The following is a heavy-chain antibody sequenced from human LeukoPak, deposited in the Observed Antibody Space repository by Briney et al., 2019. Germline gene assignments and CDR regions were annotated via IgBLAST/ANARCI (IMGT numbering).Heavy chain of an antibody. CDR3: ARNRDGYNSFDY. V-gene: IGHV4-31*03. CDR2: IYYSGSS. D-gene: IGHD5-24*01. CDR1: GGSINNGGYY. Sequence: SQTLSLTCTVSGGSINNGGYYWSWIRQHPGEGLEWIGYIYYSGSSYYNPSLRSRVTISVDTSKNHFSLKLSSVTAADTAVYHCARNRDGYNSFDYWGQGTLVTVSS. J-gene: IGHJ4*02.